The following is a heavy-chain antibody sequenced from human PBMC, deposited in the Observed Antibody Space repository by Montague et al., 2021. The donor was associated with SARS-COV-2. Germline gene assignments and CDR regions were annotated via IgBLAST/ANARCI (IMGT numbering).Heavy chain of an antibody. CDR2: INHGGST. V-gene: IGHV4-34*01. J-gene: IGHJ6*03. Sequence: SETLSLTCAVHGTSFSGYYWNWIRQPPGKGLEWIGEINHGGSTKYSPSLKSRLTISADMSKNQFSLKLTSVAAADTAVYYCARLRDGVVPSPILGVGPYYSYYYMDVWGRGTTITVSS. CDR1: GTSFSGYY. CDR3: ARLRDGVVPSPILGVGPYYSYYYMDV. D-gene: IGHD3-10*01.